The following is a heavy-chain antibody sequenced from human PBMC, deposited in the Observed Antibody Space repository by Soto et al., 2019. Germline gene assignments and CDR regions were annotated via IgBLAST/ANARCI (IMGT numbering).Heavy chain of an antibody. CDR3: AKAVTDEAVAGMRGEYGIDV. J-gene: IGHJ6*02. D-gene: IGHD6-19*01. CDR1: GCTFSSDA. CDR2: ISGSGGST. Sequence: GGSLRLSCAASGCTFSSDAMSWVRQAPGKGLEWVSAISGSGGSTYYADSVKGRFTISRDNSKNTLYLQMNSLRAEDTAVYYCAKAVTDEAVAGMRGEYGIDVWGQGTTVTVSS. V-gene: IGHV3-23*01.